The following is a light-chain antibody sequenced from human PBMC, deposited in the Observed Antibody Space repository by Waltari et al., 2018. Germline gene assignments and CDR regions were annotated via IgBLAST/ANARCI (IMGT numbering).Light chain of an antibody. CDR2: KTN. CDR1: SCSVSDTYY. Sequence: VVTKVPSLSVSPGGTGTLTCALSSCSVSDTYYASWYQQTPGQAPRMVLYKTNSRSSGVPDRFTGSILGNQAALTITGAQADDESDYYCLMYMGSGIWVFGGGTKLTVL. V-gene: IGLV8-61*01. J-gene: IGLJ3*02. CDR3: LMYMGSGIWV.